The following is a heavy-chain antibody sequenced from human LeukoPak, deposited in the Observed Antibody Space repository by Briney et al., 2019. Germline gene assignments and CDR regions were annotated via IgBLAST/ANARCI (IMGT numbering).Heavy chain of an antibody. CDR2: ISSSSTI. V-gene: IGHV3-48*01. CDR3: ARSAYSSGWSTFDY. J-gene: IGHJ4*02. D-gene: IGHD6-19*01. Sequence: SGGSLRLSCAASGFTFSSYSMNWVRQAPGKGLEWVSYISSSSTIYYADSVKGRFTISRDNAKNPLYLQMNSLRAEDTAVYYCARSAYSSGWSTFDYWGQGTLVTVSS. CDR1: GFTFSSYS.